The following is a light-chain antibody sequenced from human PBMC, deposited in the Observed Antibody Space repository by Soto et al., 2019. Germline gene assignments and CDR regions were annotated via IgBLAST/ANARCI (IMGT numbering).Light chain of an antibody. CDR1: QSVSRSY. Sequence: EIVLTQSPGTLSLSPGERATLSCRASQSVSRSYLAWYQQKPGQAPRLLIYGASSRATGIPDRFSGSGSGTDFTLTIIRLEPEDFAVYYCQQYGNSPPWTFGQGTKVEIK. J-gene: IGKJ1*01. CDR3: QQYGNSPPWT. CDR2: GAS. V-gene: IGKV3-20*01.